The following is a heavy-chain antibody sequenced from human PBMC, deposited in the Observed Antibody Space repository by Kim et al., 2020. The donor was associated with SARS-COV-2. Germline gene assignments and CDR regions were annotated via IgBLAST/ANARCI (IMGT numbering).Heavy chain of an antibody. D-gene: IGHD6-6*01. CDR2: IYYSGNT. Sequence: SQTLSLTCTVSGGCISSSNYYWGWIRQPPGKGLEWIGYIYYSGNTYYNPSLKSRVTVSVDTSKNQFSLKLSSVTAADTAVYYCARTIAGRPEAFDIWGQG. CDR3: ARTIAGRPEAFDI. V-gene: IGHV4-39*01. J-gene: IGHJ3*02. CDR1: GGCISSSNYY.